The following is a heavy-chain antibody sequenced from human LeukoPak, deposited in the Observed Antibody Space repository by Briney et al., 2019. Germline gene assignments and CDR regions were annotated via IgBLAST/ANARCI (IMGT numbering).Heavy chain of an antibody. CDR3: ARAWFGELSRYYYYYGMDV. J-gene: IGHJ6*02. V-gene: IGHV1-18*01. D-gene: IGHD3-10*01. CDR1: GYTFTSYG. Sequence: GASVKVSCKASGYTFTSYGISRVRQAPGQGLEWMGWISAYNGNTNYAQKLQGRVTMTTDTSTSTAYMELRSLRSDDTAVYYCARAWFGELSRYYYYYGMDVWGQGTTVTVSS. CDR2: ISAYNGNT.